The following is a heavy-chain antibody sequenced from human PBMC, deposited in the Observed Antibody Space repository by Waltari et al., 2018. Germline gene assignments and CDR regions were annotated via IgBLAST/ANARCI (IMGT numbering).Heavy chain of an antibody. Sequence: QVQLLESGPGLVKPSQTLSLTCTVSGGSISSGSYYWSWIRQPAGKGLEWIGYIYTSGSTNYNPSLKSRVTISVDTSKNQVSLKLSSVTAADTAVYYCARDLAFTYWGQGTLVTVSS. J-gene: IGHJ4*02. D-gene: IGHD3-3*02. CDR2: IYTSGST. CDR3: ARDLAFTY. V-gene: IGHV4-61*09. CDR1: GGSISSGSYY.